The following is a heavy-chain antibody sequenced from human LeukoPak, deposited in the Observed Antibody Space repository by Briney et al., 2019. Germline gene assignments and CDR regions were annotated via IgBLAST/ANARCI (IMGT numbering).Heavy chain of an antibody. D-gene: IGHD3-10*01. J-gene: IGHJ3*02. CDR3: ARNSMVVRGTIYAIDI. CDR2: ISPYNGET. Sequence: GASVKVSCKASGYTFTSYGISWVRQAPGQGLEWMGWISPYNGETNYAQKLQGRVTMTTDTFTGTAYMELRSLRSDDTAVYYCARNSMVVRGTIYAIDIWGQGTMVTVSS. V-gene: IGHV1-18*01. CDR1: GYTFTSYG.